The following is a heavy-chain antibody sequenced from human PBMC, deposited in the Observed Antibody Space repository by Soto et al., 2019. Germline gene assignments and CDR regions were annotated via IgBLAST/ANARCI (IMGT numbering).Heavy chain of an antibody. V-gene: IGHV1-46*01. CDR3: ARSHITMVRGVIIKNYYYYGMDV. CDR2: INPSGGST. D-gene: IGHD3-10*01. Sequence: ASVKVSCKASGYTFTSYYMHWVRQAPGQGLKRMGIINPSGGSTSYAQKFQGRVTMTRDTSTSTVYMELSSLRSEDTAVYYCARSHITMVRGVIIKNYYYYGMDVWGQGTTVTVSS. CDR1: GYTFTSYY. J-gene: IGHJ6*02.